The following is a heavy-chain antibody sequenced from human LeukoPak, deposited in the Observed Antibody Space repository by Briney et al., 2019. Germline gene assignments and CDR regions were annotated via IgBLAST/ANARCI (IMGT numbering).Heavy chain of an antibody. CDR2: IYYSGST. V-gene: IGHV4-59*02. D-gene: IGHD6-13*01. CDR1: GGSVSSYY. J-gene: IGHJ4*02. Sequence: SETLSLTCTVSGGSVSSYYWSWIRQPPGKGLEWIGYIYYSGSTNYNPSLESRVTISVDTSKNQFSLKLSSVTAADTAVYYCASQNPYYSSSHTFDYWGQGTLVTVSS. CDR3: ASQNPYYSSSHTFDY.